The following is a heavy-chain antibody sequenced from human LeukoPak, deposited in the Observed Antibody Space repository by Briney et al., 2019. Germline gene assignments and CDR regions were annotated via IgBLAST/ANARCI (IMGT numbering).Heavy chain of an antibody. J-gene: IGHJ4*02. CDR2: MNPSGGYT. Sequence: ASVKVSCKASGYTFTSHFMHWVRQAPGQGLEWMGIMNPSGGYTRYAQKFQDRVTMTRDTSTSTVPMELTSLRSEDTAVYYCARDLGNVGIEVSGTLDSWGQGTLVTVSS. CDR1: GYTFTSHF. V-gene: IGHV1-46*01. CDR3: ARDLGNVGIEVSGTLDS. D-gene: IGHD6-19*01.